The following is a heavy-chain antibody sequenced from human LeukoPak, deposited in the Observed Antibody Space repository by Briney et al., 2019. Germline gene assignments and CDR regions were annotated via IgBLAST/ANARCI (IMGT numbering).Heavy chain of an antibody. CDR1: GFTFSSYA. CDR2: ISGSGGST. CDR3: AKGSSGWYFHYFQR. Sequence: TGGSLRLSCAASGFTFSSYAMSWVRQAPGKGLEWVSAISGSGGSTYYADSVKGRFTISRDNSKNTLYQQMNSLRAEDTAVYYCAKGSSGWYFHYFQRWGQGTLVTVSS. V-gene: IGHV3-23*01. J-gene: IGHJ1*01. D-gene: IGHD6-19*01.